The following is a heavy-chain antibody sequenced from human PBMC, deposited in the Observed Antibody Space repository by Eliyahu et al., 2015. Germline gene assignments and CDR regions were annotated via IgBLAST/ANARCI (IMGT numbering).Heavy chain of an antibody. D-gene: IGHD3-22*01. J-gene: IGHJ4*02. Sequence: EVQLVESGGGLVKPGGSLXLSCAASGFXFSSYSMNWVRQAPGKGLEWVSSISPHSRYIYYADSVKGRFTISRDNAKNSLYLQMGSLRADDTAVYYCARDTSAYLPFDSWGQGTLVTVSS. CDR3: ARDTSAYLPFDS. CDR1: GFXFSSYS. V-gene: IGHV3-21*01. CDR2: ISPHSRYI.